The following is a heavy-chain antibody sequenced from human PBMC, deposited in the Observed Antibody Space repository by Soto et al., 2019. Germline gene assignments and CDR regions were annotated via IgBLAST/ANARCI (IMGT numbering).Heavy chain of an antibody. D-gene: IGHD3-16*01. V-gene: IGHV1-69*18. Sequence: QVQLVQSGAELKKPGSSVKVSCKASGDTFSGYPINWGRQAPGEGLEWMGRIIPVFGTTNDAQRFEGRVTFTADEYTNTAYMELRGLLSEDTAVYYCARDGGFWALKYWGPGTLVTVSS. CDR2: IIPVFGTT. CDR1: GDTFSGYP. CDR3: ARDGGFWALKY. J-gene: IGHJ4*02.